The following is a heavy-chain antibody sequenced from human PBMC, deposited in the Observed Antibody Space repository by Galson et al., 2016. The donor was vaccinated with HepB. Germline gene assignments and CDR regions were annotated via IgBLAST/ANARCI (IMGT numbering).Heavy chain of an antibody. Sequence: SLRLSCAASGFTVGNNYMCWVRQPPGKGLEWVSIIYSNGDPYYVESVRGRFTISRDRSRSTLYLQMNSLRPEDTAVYYCARGPAGVATIGRGQGTLVTVSS. J-gene: IGHJ4*02. D-gene: IGHD5-12*01. V-gene: IGHV3-53*01. CDR2: IYSNGDP. CDR1: GFTVGNNY. CDR3: ARGPAGVATIG.